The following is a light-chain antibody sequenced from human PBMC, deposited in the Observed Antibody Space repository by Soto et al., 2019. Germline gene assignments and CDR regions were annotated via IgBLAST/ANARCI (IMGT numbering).Light chain of an antibody. V-gene: IGKV1-17*01. CDR1: QDIGND. CDR2: AAS. CDR3: LLHNSYPRT. Sequence: DIQMTQSPSSLSASVGDRVTITCRASQDIGNDLGWYQQKPGKAPNRLIYAASSLQSGVPSRFSGSGSGTEFNLTISSLQPEDFATYYCLLHNSYPRTFGQGTKVEIK. J-gene: IGKJ1*01.